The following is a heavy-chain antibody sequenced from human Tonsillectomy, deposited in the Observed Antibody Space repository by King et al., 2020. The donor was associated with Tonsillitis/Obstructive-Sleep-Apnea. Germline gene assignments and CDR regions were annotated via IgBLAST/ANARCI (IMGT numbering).Heavy chain of an antibody. CDR3: ARDCFRMVATYGKGCFDY. CDR1: GYTFTSYY. D-gene: IGHD5-12*01. Sequence: VQLVESGAEVKKPGASVKVSCKASGYTFTSYYMHWVRQAPGQGLEWMGIINPSGGSTSYAAKFQGRGTMTRDTSTSTVYMELSSLRSEDTAVYYCARDCFRMVATYGKGCFDYWGQGTLVTVSS. V-gene: IGHV1-46*01. CDR2: INPSGGST. J-gene: IGHJ4*02.